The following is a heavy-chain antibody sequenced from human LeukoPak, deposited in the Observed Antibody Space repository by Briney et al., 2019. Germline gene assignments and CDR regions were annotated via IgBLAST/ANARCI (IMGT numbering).Heavy chain of an antibody. CDR1: GFTFSSYS. CDR2: ISSSSSYI. J-gene: IGHJ4*02. CDR3: ARDPRIAAASDY. V-gene: IGHV3-21*01. Sequence: PGGSLRLSCAASGFTFSSYSMNWVRQAPGKGLEWVSSISSSSSYIYYADSVKGRFTISRDNAKNSLYLQMNRLRAEDTAVYYCARDPRIAAASDYWGQGTLVTVSS. D-gene: IGHD6-13*01.